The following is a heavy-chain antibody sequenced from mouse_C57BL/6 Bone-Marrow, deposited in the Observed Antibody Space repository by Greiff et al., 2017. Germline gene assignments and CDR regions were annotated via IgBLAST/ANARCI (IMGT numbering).Heavy chain of an antibody. Sequence: QVQLQQPGAELVKPGASVKLSCKASGYTFTNYWMHWVKQRPGQGLEWIGMMHPNGGSPDYNEKFKSEATLRVDKSSRTAYMELSSLTSEDSAVYYCARSYDYDDYTMDYWGQGTSVTGSS. CDR3: ARSYDYDDYTMDY. CDR2: MHPNGGSP. CDR1: GYTFTNYW. J-gene: IGHJ4*01. D-gene: IGHD2-4*01. V-gene: IGHV1-64*01.